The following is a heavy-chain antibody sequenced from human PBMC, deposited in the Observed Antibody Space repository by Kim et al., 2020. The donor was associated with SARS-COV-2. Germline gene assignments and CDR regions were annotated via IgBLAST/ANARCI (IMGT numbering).Heavy chain of an antibody. J-gene: IGHJ4*02. CDR3: AKDINDSGSLLPYYFDY. CDR1: GFTFGTYA. D-gene: IGHD3-10*01. Sequence: GGSLRLSCAASGFTFGTYAMRWVRQAPGRGLEWVSAISCNGTHKDYADSVKGRFTISRDNSKNTVYLQMNSLRAEDPALYYCAKDINDSGSLLPYYFDYWGQGTLVTVSA. V-gene: IGHV3-23*01. CDR2: ISCNGTHK.